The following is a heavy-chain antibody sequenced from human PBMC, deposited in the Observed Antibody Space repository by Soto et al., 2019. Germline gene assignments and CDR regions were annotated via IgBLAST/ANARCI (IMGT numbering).Heavy chain of an antibody. CDR2: INPSGGST. D-gene: IGHD2-2*01. CDR1: GYTFTSYY. J-gene: IGHJ6*02. Sequence: GASVKVSCKASGYTFTSYYMHWVRQAPGQGLEWMGIINPSGGSTSYAQKFQGRVTMTRDTSTSTVYMELSSLRSEDTAVYYCARDGHYCSSTSCYHSPYYYYYGMDGWGQGTTVTVSS. V-gene: IGHV1-46*01. CDR3: ARDGHYCSSTSCYHSPYYYYYGMDG.